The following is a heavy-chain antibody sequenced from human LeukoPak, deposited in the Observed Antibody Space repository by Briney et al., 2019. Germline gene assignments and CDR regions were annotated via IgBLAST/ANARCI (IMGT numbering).Heavy chain of an antibody. Sequence: ASVKVSCKASGYTFTTYSIFWMRQAPGQGLEWMGWINAGNGNTKYSQKLQGRVTITRDTSANTAYVELSSLRSEDTAVYYCAREHDFLIDYSFDYWGQGTLVTVSS. CDR3: AREHDFLIDYSFDY. V-gene: IGHV1-3*01. CDR2: INAGNGNT. J-gene: IGHJ4*02. D-gene: IGHD3-3*01. CDR1: GYTFTTYS.